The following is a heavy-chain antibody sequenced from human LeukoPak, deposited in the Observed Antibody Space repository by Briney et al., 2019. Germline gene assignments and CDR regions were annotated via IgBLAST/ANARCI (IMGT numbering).Heavy chain of an antibody. V-gene: IGHV1-24*01. D-gene: IGHD2-21*02. J-gene: IGHJ4*02. CDR1: GYTLTELS. Sequence: ASVQVSCQVSGYTLTELSMHWVRQAPGKGLEWMGGFDPEDGETIYAQKFQGRVTMTEDTSTDTAYMELSSLRSEDTAVYYCATGPLVVVTASLVFDYWGQGTLVTVSS. CDR2: FDPEDGET. CDR3: ATGPLVVVTASLVFDY.